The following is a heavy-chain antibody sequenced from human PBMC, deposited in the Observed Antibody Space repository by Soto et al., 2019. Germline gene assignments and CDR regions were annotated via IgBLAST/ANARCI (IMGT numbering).Heavy chain of an antibody. CDR2: INSDGSST. CDR1: GFTFSSYW. D-gene: IGHD6-13*01. V-gene: IGHV3-74*01. CDR3: VLIGAAAADY. J-gene: IGHJ4*02. Sequence: GSLRLSCAASGFTFSSYWMHWVRQAPGKGLVWVSRINSDGSSTSYADSVKGRFTISRDNAKNTLYLQMNSLRAEDTAVHYCVLIGAAAADYWGQGTLVTVSS.